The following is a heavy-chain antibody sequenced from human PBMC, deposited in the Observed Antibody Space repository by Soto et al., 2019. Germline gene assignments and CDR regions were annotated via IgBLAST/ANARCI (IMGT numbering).Heavy chain of an antibody. CDR2: ISGNGEIT. Sequence: EVQLLESGGRLVQPGGSLRLSCAASGFTFSNYVMNWVRQAPGKGLEWVSGISGNGEITYYGDSVKGRFTISRDNSKNTLYLQMNSLTAEDTAVYYCAKDRKLGVWFGALEPLDYWGQGTLVTVSA. CDR1: GFTFSNYV. J-gene: IGHJ4*02. V-gene: IGHV3-23*01. D-gene: IGHD3-10*01. CDR3: AKDRKLGVWFGALEPLDY.